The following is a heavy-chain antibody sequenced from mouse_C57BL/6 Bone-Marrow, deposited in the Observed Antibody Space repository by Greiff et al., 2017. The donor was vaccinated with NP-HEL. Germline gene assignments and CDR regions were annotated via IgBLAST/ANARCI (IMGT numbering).Heavy chain of an antibody. J-gene: IGHJ3*01. D-gene: IGHD1-1*01. Sequence: QVQLQQPGAELVMPGASVKLSCKASGYTFTSYWMPWVKQRPGQGLEWIGEIDPSDSYTNYNQKFKGKSTLTVDKSSSTAYMQLSSLTSEDAAVYYCARDGSSSAWFAYWGQGTRVTVSA. CDR3: ARDGSSSAWFAY. CDR2: IDPSDSYT. V-gene: IGHV1-69*01. CDR1: GYTFTSYW.